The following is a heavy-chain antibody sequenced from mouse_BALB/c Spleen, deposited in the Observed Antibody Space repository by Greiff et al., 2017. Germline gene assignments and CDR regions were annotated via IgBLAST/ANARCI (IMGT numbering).Heavy chain of an antibody. CDR3: ARWKTGTGAIDY. D-gene: IGHD4-1*01. Sequence: EVQRVESGPELVKPGASVKISCKASGYTFTDYNMHWVKQSHGKSLEWIGYIYPYNGGTGYNQKFKSKATLTVDNSSSTAYMELRSLTSEDSAVYYCARWKTGTGAIDYWGQGTSVTVSS. V-gene: IGHV1S29*02. CDR2: IYPYNGGT. CDR1: GYTFTDYN. J-gene: IGHJ4*01.